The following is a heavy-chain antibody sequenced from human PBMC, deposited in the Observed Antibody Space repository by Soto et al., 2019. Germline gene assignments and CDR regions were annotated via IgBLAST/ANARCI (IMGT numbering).Heavy chain of an antibody. CDR2: IYHSGST. CDR3: AREYCSGGSCYFDY. V-gene: IGHV4-30-2*01. CDR1: GGSISSGGYS. D-gene: IGHD2-15*01. J-gene: IGHJ4*02. Sequence: SETLSLTCAVSGGSISSGGYSWSWIRQPPGKGLEWIGYIYHSGSTYYNPSLKSRVTISVDRSKNQFSLKLSSVTAVDTAVYYCAREYCSGGSCYFDYWGQGTLVTVSS.